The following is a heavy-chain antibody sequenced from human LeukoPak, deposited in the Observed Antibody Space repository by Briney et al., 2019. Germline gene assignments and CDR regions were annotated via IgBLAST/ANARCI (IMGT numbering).Heavy chain of an antibody. J-gene: IGHJ3*02. D-gene: IGHD2-2*01. CDR2: IYTSGST. CDR3: ARDYCSSTSCFLGDAFDI. CDR1: GGSISSSSYY. V-gene: IGHV4-61*02. Sequence: PSETLSLTCTVSGGSISSSSYYWGWIRQPAGKGLEWIGRIYTSGSTNCNPSLKSRVTMSVDTSKNQFSLKLSSVTAADTAVYYCARDYCSSTSCFLGDAFDIWGQGTMVTVSS.